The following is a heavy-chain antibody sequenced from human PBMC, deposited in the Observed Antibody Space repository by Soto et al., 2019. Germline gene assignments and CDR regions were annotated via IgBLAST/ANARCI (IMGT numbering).Heavy chain of an antibody. CDR3: ARSDVGYYYYYMDV. J-gene: IGHJ6*03. V-gene: IGHV1-69*02. Sequence: SVKVSCKASGGTLSSYTISWVRQAPGQGLEWMGRIIPILGIANYAQKFQGRVTITADKSTSTAYMELSSLRSEDTAVYYCARSDVGYYYYYMDVWGKGTTVTVSS. D-gene: IGHD1-26*01. CDR2: IIPILGIA. CDR1: GGTLSSYT.